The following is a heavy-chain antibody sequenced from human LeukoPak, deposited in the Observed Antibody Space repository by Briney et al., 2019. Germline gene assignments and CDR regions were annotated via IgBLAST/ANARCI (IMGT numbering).Heavy chain of an antibody. CDR2: IRYDGSNK. CDR1: GFTFSSYG. V-gene: IGHV3-30*02. J-gene: IGHJ5*02. D-gene: IGHD6-6*01. CDR3: AKDARPVSYNWFDP. Sequence: GGSLRLSCAASGFTFSSYGMHWVRQAPGKGLEWVAFIRYDGSNKYYADSLKGRFTISRDNSKNTLYLQMNSLRAEDTAVYYCAKDARPVSYNWFDPWGQGTLVTASS.